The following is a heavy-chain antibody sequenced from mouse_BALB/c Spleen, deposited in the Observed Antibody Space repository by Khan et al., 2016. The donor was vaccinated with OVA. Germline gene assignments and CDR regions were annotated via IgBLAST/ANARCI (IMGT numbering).Heavy chain of an antibody. CDR3: TRIYRSDFDY. CDR2: INPHIGET. Sequence: IQLVQSGPELVRPGASVKISCTASGYSFTGYFMNWVMQSHGKSLEWIGRINPHIGETFYNQRFKDKVTLTVDESSSTAHMELRSLASEDSAVYYCTRIYRSDFDYWGQGTTLTVSS. CDR1: GYSFTGYF. V-gene: IGHV1-20*02. D-gene: IGHD6-1*01. J-gene: IGHJ2*01.